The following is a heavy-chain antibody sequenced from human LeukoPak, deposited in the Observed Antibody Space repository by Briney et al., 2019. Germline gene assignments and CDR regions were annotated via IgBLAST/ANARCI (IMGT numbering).Heavy chain of an antibody. D-gene: IGHD2-21*01. Sequence: GGSLRLSCAASGFTFNSYAMNWVRQAPGKGLEWVSGISGHGSSTYYADSVKGRFTISRDNSQNTLYLQMNSLRAEDTAVYYCARISSISRLYYYYGMDVWGQGTTVTVS. J-gene: IGHJ6*02. V-gene: IGHV3-23*01. CDR1: GFTFNSYA. CDR3: ARISSISRLYYYYGMDV. CDR2: ISGHGSST.